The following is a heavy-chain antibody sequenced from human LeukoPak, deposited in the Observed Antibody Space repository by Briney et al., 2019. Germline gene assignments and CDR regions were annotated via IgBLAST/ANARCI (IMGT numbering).Heavy chain of an antibody. CDR3: TQYTYGFFQY. CDR2: IKQDGSEK. CDR1: GFTFSSYW. J-gene: IGHJ4*02. D-gene: IGHD5-18*01. V-gene: IGHV3-7*03. Sequence: GGSLRLSCAASGFTFSSYWMSWVRQAPGKGLEWVANIKQDGSEKYYVDSVKGRFTISRDNAKNSLYLQMNSLKTEDTAVYYCTQYTYGFFQYWGQGTLVTVSS.